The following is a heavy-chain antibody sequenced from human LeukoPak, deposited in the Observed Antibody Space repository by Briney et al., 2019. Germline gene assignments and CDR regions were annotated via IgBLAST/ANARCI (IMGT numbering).Heavy chain of an antibody. D-gene: IGHD3-16*01. J-gene: IGHJ6*02. V-gene: IGHV3-74*01. CDR3: ARCPVHWGYYYGMDV. CDR1: GFTFSSYW. CDR2: INNDGSST. Sequence: GGSLRLSCAASGFTFSSYWMHWVRQAPGKGLVGVSRINNDGSSTSYADSVKGRFTIYRDDATTTLYLKMNSLRAEDTAVYYCARCPVHWGYYYGMDVWGQGTTVTVSS.